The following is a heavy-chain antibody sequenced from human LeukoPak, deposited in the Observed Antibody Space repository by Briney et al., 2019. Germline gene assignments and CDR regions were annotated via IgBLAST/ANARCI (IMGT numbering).Heavy chain of an antibody. J-gene: IGHJ5*02. Sequence: ASVTVSCKASGYTFTGYYMHWVRQAPGEGLEWMGWINPNRGGTNYAQKFQGWVTMTRDTSISTAYMELSRLRSDDTAVYYCARDYYGAGSYYRWFDGWGQGTLVTVSS. CDR1: GYTFTGYY. D-gene: IGHD3-10*01. CDR3: ARDYYGAGSYYRWFDG. V-gene: IGHV1-2*04. CDR2: INPNRGGT.